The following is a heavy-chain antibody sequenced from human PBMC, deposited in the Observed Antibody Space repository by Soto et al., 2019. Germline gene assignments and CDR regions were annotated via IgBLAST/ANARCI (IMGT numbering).Heavy chain of an antibody. CDR3: ARVNPEIYYYYYGMDV. J-gene: IGHJ6*02. CDR2: IYYSGST. V-gene: IGHV4-30-4*08. Sequence: QVQLQESGPGLMKPSQTLSLTCTVSGDSISGAAYYWSWIRQLPGKGLEWIGYIYYSGSTYYNPSLKSRVTISVDTSKNQFSLKLSSVTAADTAVYYCARVNPEIYYYYYGMDVWGQGTTVTVSS. CDR1: GDSISGAAYY.